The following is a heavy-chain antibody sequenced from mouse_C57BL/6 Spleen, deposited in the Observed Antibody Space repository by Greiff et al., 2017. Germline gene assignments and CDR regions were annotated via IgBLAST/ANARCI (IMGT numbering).Heavy chain of an antibody. V-gene: IGHV5-17*01. CDR2: ISSGSSTI. CDR1: GFTFSDYG. Sequence: EVQLVESGGGLVKPGGSLKLSCAASGFTFSDYGMHWVRQAPEKGLEWVAYISSGSSTIYYADTVKGRFTISRDNAKNTLFLQMTSLRSEDTAMYYCASPYYSNYGWFAYWGQGTLVTVSA. D-gene: IGHD2-5*01. CDR3: ASPYYSNYGWFAY. J-gene: IGHJ3*01.